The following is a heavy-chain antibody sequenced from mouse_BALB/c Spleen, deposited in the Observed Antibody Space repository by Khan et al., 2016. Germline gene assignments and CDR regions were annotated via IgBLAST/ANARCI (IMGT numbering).Heavy chain of an antibody. CDR2: ISPGDGDI. CDR1: GYTFTDHA. V-gene: IGHV1S53*02. D-gene: IGHD4-1*01. J-gene: IGHJ3*01. CDR3: KISLARFAY. Sequence: QVQLQQSDAELVKPGTSVKISCKASGYTFTDHAIHWVKQKPEQGLEWIGYISPGDGDIKYNEKFKGKATVTADKSSSTAYMQLNSLTSEDSSLYFCKISLARFAYWGQGTLFPVSA.